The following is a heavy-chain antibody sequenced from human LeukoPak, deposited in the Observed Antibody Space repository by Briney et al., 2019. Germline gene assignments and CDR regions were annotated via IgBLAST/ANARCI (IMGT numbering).Heavy chain of an antibody. CDR2: ISSSGSTI. Sequence: GGSLRLSCAASGFTFSSYGMSWVRQAPGKGLEWVSYISSSGSTIYYADSVKGRLTISRDNAKNSLYLQMNSLRAEDTAVYYCAELGITMIGGVWGKGTTVTISS. D-gene: IGHD3-10*02. CDR1: GFTFSSYG. J-gene: IGHJ6*04. CDR3: AELGITMIGGV. V-gene: IGHV3-48*04.